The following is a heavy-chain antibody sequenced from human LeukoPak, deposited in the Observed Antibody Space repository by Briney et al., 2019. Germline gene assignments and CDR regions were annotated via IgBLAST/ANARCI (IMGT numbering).Heavy chain of an antibody. CDR3: ARGYDFWSGYYFAFDY. Sequence: ASVKVSCKASGCTFTSYYMHWVRQAPGQGLEWMGIINPSGGSTSYAQKFQGRVTMTRDTSTSTVYMELSSLRSEDTAVYYCARGYDFWSGYYFAFDYWGQGTLVTVSS. D-gene: IGHD3-3*01. CDR2: INPSGGST. CDR1: GCTFTSYY. J-gene: IGHJ4*02. V-gene: IGHV1-46*01.